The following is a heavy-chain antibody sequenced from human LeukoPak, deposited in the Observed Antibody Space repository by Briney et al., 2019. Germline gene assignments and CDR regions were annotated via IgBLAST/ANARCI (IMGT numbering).Heavy chain of an antibody. V-gene: IGHV3-11*01. Sequence: GRSLRLSCAASGFTLSDYYMSWIRQAPGKGREWVSYISSSGSTIYYADSVKGRFTISRDNAKNSLYLQMNSLRAETTALYYWARPNGLDALDIWGQGTMVTVSS. CDR2: ISSSGSTI. J-gene: IGHJ3*02. CDR1: GFTLSDYY. D-gene: IGHD3/OR15-3a*01. CDR3: ARPNGLDALDI.